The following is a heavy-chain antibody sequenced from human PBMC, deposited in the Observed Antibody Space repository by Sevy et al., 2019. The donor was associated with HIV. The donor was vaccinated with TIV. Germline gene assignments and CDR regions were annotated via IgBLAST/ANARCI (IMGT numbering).Heavy chain of an antibody. Sequence: GGSLRLSCAASGFTFSNAWMSWVRQAPGKGLEWVGRIKSKTDGGTTDYAAPVKGRFTISRDDSKNTLYLQMKSLKTEDTAIYYCTTDSKKRGLSEPLDYWGQGTLVTVSS. J-gene: IGHJ4*02. CDR2: IKSKTDGGTT. D-gene: IGHD3-10*01. CDR3: TTDSKKRGLSEPLDY. CDR1: GFTFSNAW. V-gene: IGHV3-15*01.